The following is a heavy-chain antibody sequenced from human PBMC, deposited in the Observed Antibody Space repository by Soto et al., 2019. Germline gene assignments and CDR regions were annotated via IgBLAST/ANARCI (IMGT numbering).Heavy chain of an antibody. CDR1: GGSSSSGDYY. V-gene: IGHV4-30-4*08. Sequence: TLPLTCTVSGGSSSSGDYYWSWIRKHPGKGLEWIGYIYYSGSTYYNPSLKSRVTISVDTSKNQFSLKLSSVTAADTAVYYCALLAYCGGDCYFDYWGQGTLVTVSS. D-gene: IGHD2-21*02. J-gene: IGHJ4*02. CDR2: IYYSGST. CDR3: ALLAYCGGDCYFDY.